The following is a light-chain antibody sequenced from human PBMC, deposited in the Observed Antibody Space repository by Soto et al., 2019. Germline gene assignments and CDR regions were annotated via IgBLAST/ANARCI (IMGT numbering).Light chain of an antibody. Sequence: EIMMSQSPATVSVSPGESATLSCRASRSVYANLAWYQQRPGQAPRLLIYGAFTRATDIPARFRGSGSGTEFSLTISSVQSEDFAVYYCQQYDVWPFTFGPGTKVDIK. CDR2: GAF. J-gene: IGKJ3*01. V-gene: IGKV3-15*01. CDR3: QQYDVWPFT. CDR1: RSVYAN.